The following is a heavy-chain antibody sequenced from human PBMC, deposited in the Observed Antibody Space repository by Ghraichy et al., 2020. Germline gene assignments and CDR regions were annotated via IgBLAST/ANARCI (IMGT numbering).Heavy chain of an antibody. Sequence: GGSLRLSCAASGFTFSDYYVSWIRQAPGKGLEWVAYISSSSEYIHYADSVKGRFTISRDNAENSLFLQMTRLRGEDTAVYYCARGGTTIEYDPFDVWGQGTIVTVSS. CDR1: GFTFSDYY. CDR2: ISSSSEYI. D-gene: IGHD1-14*01. J-gene: IGHJ3*01. CDR3: ARGGTTIEYDPFDV. V-gene: IGHV3-11*06.